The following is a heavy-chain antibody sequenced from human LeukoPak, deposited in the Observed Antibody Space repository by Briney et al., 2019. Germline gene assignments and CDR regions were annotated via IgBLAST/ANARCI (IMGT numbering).Heavy chain of an antibody. D-gene: IGHD5-24*01. V-gene: IGHV5-51*01. CDR1: GYRFTSYW. CDR3: ARQDGSALYYFDY. Sequence: GESLRLSCKGSGYRFTSYWIGWVRQMPGKGLEWVGIIYPGDSDTRYSPSFQGQVTISADKSISTAYLQWSSLKASDTAMYYCARQDGSALYYFDYWGQGTLVTVSS. CDR2: IYPGDSDT. J-gene: IGHJ4*02.